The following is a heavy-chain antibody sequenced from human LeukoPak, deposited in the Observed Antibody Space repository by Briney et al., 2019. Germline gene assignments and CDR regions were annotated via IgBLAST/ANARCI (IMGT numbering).Heavy chain of an antibody. D-gene: IGHD1-26*01. CDR1: GDHINNGGHY. CDR3: ARSEDSGSYFSFDY. J-gene: IGHJ4*02. Sequence: SQTLSLTCSVSGDHINNGGHYWSWIRQPPGKTLEYIGYISHRGSTYYNPSLKSRLTITVDGSRNQFSLKLRSVTAADTAVYYCARSEDSGSYFSFDYWGQGTLVTVSS. V-gene: IGHV4-30-2*01. CDR2: ISHRGST.